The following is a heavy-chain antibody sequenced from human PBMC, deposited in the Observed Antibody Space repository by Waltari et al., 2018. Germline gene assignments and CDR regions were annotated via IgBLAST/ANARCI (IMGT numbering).Heavy chain of an antibody. CDR1: NYSISRGFY. CDR3: ARNNRGAGAFDF. D-gene: IGHD3-10*01. V-gene: IGHV4-38-2*01. Sequence: QVHLQESGPGLVKPSETLSLTCAVSNYSISRGFYWAWIRQPPGGGLGWIGSIFHNGLSYYNLSLRSRVIMSVDTSKNQLSLRLNSVTATDAAVYYCARNNRGAGAFDFWGQGILVTVSS. J-gene: IGHJ4*02. CDR2: IFHNGLS.